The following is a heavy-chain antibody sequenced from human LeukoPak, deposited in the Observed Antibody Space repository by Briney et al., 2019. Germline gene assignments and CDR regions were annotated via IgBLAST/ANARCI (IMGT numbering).Heavy chain of an antibody. CDR3: ARGGILYGMDV. Sequence: GGSLRLSCAASRFTFSAYSMTWVRQAPGKGLGWGSAISGSGGNTYYADSVKGPFPISRDNSKNTLYLQMNSLRAEDTAAYYCARGGILYGMDVWGQGTTVTVSS. CDR2: ISGSGGNT. CDR1: RFTFSAYS. J-gene: IGHJ6*02. D-gene: IGHD6-13*01. V-gene: IGHV3-23*01.